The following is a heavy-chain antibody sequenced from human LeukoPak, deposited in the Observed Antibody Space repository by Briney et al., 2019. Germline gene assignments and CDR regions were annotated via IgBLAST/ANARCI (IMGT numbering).Heavy chain of an antibody. CDR2: INQGGSDK. D-gene: IGHD1-14*01. CDR1: GFTFSGHW. CDR3: TRDRSRAEDD. J-gene: IGHJ4*02. Sequence: GGSLRLSCAASGFTFSGHWMSWVRQAPGKGLEWVANINQGGSDKYYVDSVKGRFTISRDNANNLLYLQMNSLRGEDTAVYYCTRDRSRAEDDWGQGTLVTVTS. V-gene: IGHV3-7*01.